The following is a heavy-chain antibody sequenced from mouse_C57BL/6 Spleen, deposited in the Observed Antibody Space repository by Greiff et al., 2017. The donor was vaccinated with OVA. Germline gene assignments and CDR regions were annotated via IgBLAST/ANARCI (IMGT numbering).Heavy chain of an antibody. CDR2: ISSGSSTI. J-gene: IGHJ4*01. Sequence: DVKLVESGGGLVKPGGSLKLSCAASGFTFSDYGMHWVRQAPEKGLEWVAYISSGSSTIYYADTVEGRFTISRDNAKNTLFLQMTSLRSEDTAMYYCARSFITTVMDYWGQGTSVTVSS. CDR1: GFTFSDYG. D-gene: IGHD1-1*01. CDR3: ARSFITTVMDY. V-gene: IGHV5-17*01.